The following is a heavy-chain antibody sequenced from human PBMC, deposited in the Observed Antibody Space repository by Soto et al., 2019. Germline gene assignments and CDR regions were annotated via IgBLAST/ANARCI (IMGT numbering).Heavy chain of an antibody. CDR3: ARFVRSCSGTTCYTRADV. V-gene: IGHV4-61*01. J-gene: IGHJ6*02. CDR1: GGSVSSDTHY. D-gene: IGHD2-2*02. Sequence: SDTLSLTCTVSGGSVSSDTHYWSWIRQPPGKRLERIGFIYSSGSTNYNPSLKSRVTMSVDTSKNQFSLKLRSVIVADTAVYHCARFVRSCSGTTCYTRADVWGQGTTVTVSS. CDR2: IYSSGST.